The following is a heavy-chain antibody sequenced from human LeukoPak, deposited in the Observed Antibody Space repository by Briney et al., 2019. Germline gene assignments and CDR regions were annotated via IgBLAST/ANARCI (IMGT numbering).Heavy chain of an antibody. CDR2: IIRSGSTI. Sequence: PGGSLRLSCAASGXTFSSYEMNWVRQAPGKGLEWVSNIIRSGSTIYYADSVKGRFTISRDNAKNSLYLQMNSLRAEDTAVYYCARQQMYFYDSSGWHYYGMDVWGQGTTVTVSS. CDR1: GXTFSSYE. V-gene: IGHV3-48*03. D-gene: IGHD3-22*01. J-gene: IGHJ6*02. CDR3: ARQQMYFYDSSGWHYYGMDV.